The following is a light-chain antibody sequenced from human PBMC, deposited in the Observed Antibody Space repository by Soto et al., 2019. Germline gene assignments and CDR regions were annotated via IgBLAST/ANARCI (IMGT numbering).Light chain of an antibody. CDR3: QQYSKWPRVT. Sequence: EMMMTQSPATVSVSPGERATLSCRASQTGTNNLAWYQQSHRRPPRLRSYAASTRATGIPARFSGSGSWTAFSLTISSVQSEEFAVYYCQQYSKWPRVTFGPGTRVDIK. CDR2: AAS. V-gene: IGKV3-15*01. J-gene: IGKJ3*01. CDR1: QTGTNN.